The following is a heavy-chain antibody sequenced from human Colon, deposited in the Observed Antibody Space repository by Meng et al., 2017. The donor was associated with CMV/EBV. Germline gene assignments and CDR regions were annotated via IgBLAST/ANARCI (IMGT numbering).Heavy chain of an antibody. D-gene: IGHD3-3*01. CDR1: GGSLSGYY. V-gene: IGHV4-34*01. Sequence: QGDLQQWGAGLLKTSETLSLTCGVSGGSLSGYYWTWIRQSPGKGLEWIGEINQSGSTNYNPSLKSRVTVSVDTSKNQFSLRVTSVTAADSALYYCAREAGPFFGVIVYDSWGQGTLVTVSS. CDR3: AREAGPFFGVIVYDS. J-gene: IGHJ4*02. CDR2: INQSGST.